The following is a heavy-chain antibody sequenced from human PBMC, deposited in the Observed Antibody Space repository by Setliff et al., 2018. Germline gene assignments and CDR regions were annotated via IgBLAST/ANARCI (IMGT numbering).Heavy chain of an antibody. J-gene: IGHJ4*02. D-gene: IGHD2-2*01. Sequence: ASVKVSCKASGYTFSRYGISWVRQAPGQGLEWMGWISGYNGNTKYVQKFQGRVTMTTDTSTSTVYMELRSLRSEDTAVYFCARAPRGVGSSSYFDYWGQGALVTVSS. V-gene: IGHV1-18*01. CDR1: GYTFSRYG. CDR2: ISGYNGNT. CDR3: ARAPRGVGSSSYFDY.